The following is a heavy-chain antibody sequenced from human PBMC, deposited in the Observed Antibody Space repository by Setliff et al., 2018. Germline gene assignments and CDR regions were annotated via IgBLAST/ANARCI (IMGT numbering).Heavy chain of an antibody. J-gene: IGHJ3*02. CDR3: VRDPPSGSFDYDAFDI. V-gene: IGHV4-34*01. D-gene: IGHD1-26*01. CDR1: GGSFSGYY. Sequence: SSETLSLTCAVYGGSFSGYYWSWIRQPPGKGLEWIGEINHSGSTNDNPSLKSRVTMSVDTSKNQFSLKLNSVTAADTAVYYCVRDPPSGSFDYDAFDIWGQGTMVTVSS. CDR2: INHSGST.